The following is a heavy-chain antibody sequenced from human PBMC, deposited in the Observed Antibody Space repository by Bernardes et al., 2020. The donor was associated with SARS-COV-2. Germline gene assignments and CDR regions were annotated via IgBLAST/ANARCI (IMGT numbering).Heavy chain of an antibody. V-gene: IGHV1-2*02. Sequence: ASVKVSCKASGYTFTGYYIHWVRQAPGQGLEWMGWINPNSGGTNYAQKFQGRITMTRDTSISTAYMELSRLRSDDTAVYYCALPPTNYDRYGMDVWGQGTTATVSS. CDR3: ALPPTNYDRYGMDV. CDR1: GYTFTGYY. J-gene: IGHJ6*02. CDR2: INPNSGGT. D-gene: IGHD3-22*01.